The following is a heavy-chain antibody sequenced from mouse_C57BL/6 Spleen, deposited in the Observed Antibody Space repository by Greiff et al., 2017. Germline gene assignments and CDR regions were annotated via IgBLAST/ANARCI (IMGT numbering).Heavy chain of an antibody. D-gene: IGHD2-4*01. J-gene: IGHJ1*03. CDR1: GYTFTDYN. Sequence: VQLQQSGPELVKPGASVKIPCKASGYTFTDYNMDWVKQSHGKSLEWIGDINPNNGGTIYNQKFKGKATLTVDKSSSTAYMELRSLTSEDTAVYYCARGMITTLENWYFDVWGTGTTVTVSS. CDR2: INPNNGGT. V-gene: IGHV1-18*01. CDR3: ARGMITTLENWYFDV.